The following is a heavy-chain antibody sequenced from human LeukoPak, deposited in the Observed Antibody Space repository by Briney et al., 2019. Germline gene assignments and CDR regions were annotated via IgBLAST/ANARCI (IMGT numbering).Heavy chain of an antibody. J-gene: IGHJ5*02. D-gene: IGHD3-3*01. V-gene: IGHV3-15*07. CDR2: IKSKTDGGTT. Sequence: GGSLRLSCAASGFTFSNAWMNWVRQAPGKGLEWGGRIKSKTDGGTTDYAAPVKGRFTISRDDTKNTLYLQMSSLKTEDTAVYYCTGGILEWLLSEFDPWGQGTLVTVSS. CDR1: GFTFSNAW. CDR3: TGGILEWLLSEFDP.